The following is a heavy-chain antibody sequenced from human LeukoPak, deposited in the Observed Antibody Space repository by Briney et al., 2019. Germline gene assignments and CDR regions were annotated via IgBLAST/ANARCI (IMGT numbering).Heavy chain of an antibody. Sequence: GGSLRLSCAASGFTFSSYAMSWVRQAPGKGLEWVAVIWYDGSNKYYADSVKGRFTISRDNSKNTLYLQMNSLRAEDTAVYYCARDFNKWELEPEYFQHWGQGTLVTVSS. CDR1: GFTFSSYA. CDR2: IWYDGSNK. CDR3: ARDFNKWELEPEYFQH. D-gene: IGHD1-26*01. V-gene: IGHV3-33*08. J-gene: IGHJ1*01.